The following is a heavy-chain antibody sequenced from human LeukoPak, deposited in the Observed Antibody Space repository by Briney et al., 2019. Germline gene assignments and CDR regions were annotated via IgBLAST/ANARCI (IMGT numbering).Heavy chain of an antibody. V-gene: IGHV3-48*04. CDR1: GFTFSSYS. Sequence: PGGSLRLSCAASGFTFSSYSMNWVRQAPGKGLEWVSYISSSSSTIYYADSVKGRFTISRDNAKNSLYLQMNSLRAEGTAVYYCASLVTMVRGPYYYGMDVSGQGTTVTVSS. CDR2: ISSSSSTI. J-gene: IGHJ6*02. CDR3: ASLVTMVRGPYYYGMDV. D-gene: IGHD3-10*01.